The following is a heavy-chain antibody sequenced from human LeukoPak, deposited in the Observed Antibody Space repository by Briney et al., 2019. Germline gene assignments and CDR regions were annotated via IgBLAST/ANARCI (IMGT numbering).Heavy chain of an antibody. Sequence: GALRLSCAASGFTFSSYEMNWVRQAPGKGLEWISYIGIDSGNTNYADSVKGRFTISGDKAKNSLYLQMNSLRVEDTAVYYCARDYKYAFDNWGQGTLVTVSS. J-gene: IGHJ4*02. D-gene: IGHD5-24*01. V-gene: IGHV3-48*03. CDR1: GFTFSSYE. CDR2: IGIDSGNT. CDR3: ARDYKYAFDN.